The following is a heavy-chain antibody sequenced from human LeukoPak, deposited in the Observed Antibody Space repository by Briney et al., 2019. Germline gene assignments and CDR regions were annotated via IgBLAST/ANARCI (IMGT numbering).Heavy chain of an antibody. V-gene: IGHV1-69*13. Sequence: GASVKVSCKASGGTFSSYAISWVRQAPGQGLEWTGGIIPIFGTANYAQKFQGRVTITADESTSTAYMELSSLRSEDTAVYYCAREHGGDSTDFDYWGQGTLVTVSS. D-gene: IGHD4-23*01. CDR2: IIPIFGTA. CDR3: AREHGGDSTDFDY. CDR1: GGTFSSYA. J-gene: IGHJ4*02.